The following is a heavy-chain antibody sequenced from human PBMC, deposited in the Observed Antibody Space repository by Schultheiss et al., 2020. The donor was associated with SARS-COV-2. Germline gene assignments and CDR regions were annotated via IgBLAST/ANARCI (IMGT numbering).Heavy chain of an antibody. Sequence: GSLRLSCAVYGGSFSGYYWSWIRQPPGKGLEWIGEINHSGSTNYNPSLKSRVTISVDTSKNQFSLKLSSVTAADTAVYYCARDPFLTGSYYYAMDVWGQGTTVTVSS. D-gene: IGHD7-27*01. CDR1: GGSFSGYY. V-gene: IGHV4-34*01. J-gene: IGHJ6*02. CDR3: ARDPFLTGSYYYAMDV. CDR2: INHSGST.